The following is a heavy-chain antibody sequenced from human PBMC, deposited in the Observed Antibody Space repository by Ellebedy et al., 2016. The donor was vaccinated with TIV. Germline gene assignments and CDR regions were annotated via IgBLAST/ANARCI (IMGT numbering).Heavy chain of an antibody. CDR1: GYSFTSYW. Sequence: KVSCKGSGYSFTSYWLSWVRQMPGKGLEWMGRIDPSDSYTNYRPSFQGHVTLSADKSISTAYLQWSSLKASDTAMYYCARHRPPHYYGMDVWGQGTTVTVSS. V-gene: IGHV5-10-1*01. CDR2: IDPSDSYT. CDR3: ARHRPPHYYGMDV. J-gene: IGHJ6*02.